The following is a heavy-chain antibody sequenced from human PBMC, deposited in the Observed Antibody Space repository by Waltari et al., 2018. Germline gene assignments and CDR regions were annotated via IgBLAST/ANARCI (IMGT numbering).Heavy chain of an antibody. V-gene: IGHV3-48*03. CDR3: ARDMSGSGYLFDP. CDR2: ISSSGSTV. D-gene: IGHD5-12*01. J-gene: IGHJ5*02. CDR1: GFTFRSYE. Sequence: EVQLVESGGGLVQPGGSLRLSCVASGFTFRSYEMIWVRQAPGKGLAWVSYISSSGSTVYYADSVKGRFTISRDNAKNSLYLQMNSLRAEDTAVYYCARDMSGSGYLFDPWGQGTLVTVSS.